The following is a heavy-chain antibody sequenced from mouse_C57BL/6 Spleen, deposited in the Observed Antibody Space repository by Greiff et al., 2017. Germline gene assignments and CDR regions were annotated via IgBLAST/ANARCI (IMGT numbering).Heavy chain of an antibody. Sequence: VQLQQSGAELVRPGTSVKVSCKASGYAFTNYLIEWVKQRPGQGLEWIGVINPGSGGTNYNEKFKGKATLTADKSSSTAYMQLSSLTSEDSAVYFCARGWYEGYFDYWGQGTTLTVSS. CDR3: ARGWYEGYFDY. V-gene: IGHV1-54*01. J-gene: IGHJ2*01. CDR2: INPGSGGT. D-gene: IGHD2-14*01. CDR1: GYAFTNYL.